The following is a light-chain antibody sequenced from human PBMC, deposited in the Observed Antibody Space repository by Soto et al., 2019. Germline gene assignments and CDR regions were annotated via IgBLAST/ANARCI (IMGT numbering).Light chain of an antibody. J-gene: IGLJ1*01. CDR3: SSYTSTTTRV. CDR1: SSDVGGYND. CDR2: EVS. Sequence: QSVLTQPASVSGSPGQSITISCTGTSSDVGGYNDVSWYQQHPGKGPKLMIYEVSNRPSGVSNRFSGSKSGSTATLTISGLQAEDEADYYCSSYTSTTTRVFGTGTKVTVL. V-gene: IGLV2-14*03.